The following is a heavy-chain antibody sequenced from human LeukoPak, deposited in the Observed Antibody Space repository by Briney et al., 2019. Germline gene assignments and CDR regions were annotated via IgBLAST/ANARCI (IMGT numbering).Heavy chain of an antibody. CDR1: GFTFSGYY. CDR2: INPNSGGT. J-gene: IGHJ3*02. D-gene: IGHD3-22*01. CDR3: ARACCMTMTVGGLEFDI. V-gene: IGHV1-2*02. Sequence: ASVKVSCKASGFTFSGYYIHWVRQPPGQGLEWMGWINPNSGGTIYAQNFEGRVTMTRDTSIRTAYMELRRLRSDDTAVYYCARACCMTMTVGGLEFDIWGQGTMVTVSS.